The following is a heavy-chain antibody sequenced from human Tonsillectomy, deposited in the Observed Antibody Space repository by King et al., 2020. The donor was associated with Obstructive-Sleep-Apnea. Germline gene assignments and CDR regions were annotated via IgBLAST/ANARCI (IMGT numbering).Heavy chain of an antibody. Sequence: VQLQESGPGLVKPSQTLSLTCTVSGPSISSGNYYWTWIRQPPGKGLEWIGYIYYSGNTYYNPSLKSRVTIAVDMSKNQFSLKLSSVTAADTAVYYCARVAINDYGDYEWFDPWGQGTLVAVSS. CDR1: GPSISSGNYY. CDR3: ARVAINDYGDYEWFDP. V-gene: IGHV4-30-4*01. D-gene: IGHD4-17*01. J-gene: IGHJ5*02. CDR2: IYYSGNT.